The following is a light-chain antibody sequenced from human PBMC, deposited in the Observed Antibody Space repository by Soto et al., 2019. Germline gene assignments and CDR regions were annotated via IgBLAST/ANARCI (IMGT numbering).Light chain of an antibody. CDR3: QQYNNWPPIT. J-gene: IGKJ5*01. CDR1: QSISNN. Sequence: QSAYTVSLSPGERATLSCRASQSISNNLAWYQQKPGQAPRLLIYGASTRATGIPARFSGSGSGTEFTLTISGLQSEDFAVYYCQQYNNWPPITFGQGTRLEIK. V-gene: IGKV3-15*01. CDR2: GAS.